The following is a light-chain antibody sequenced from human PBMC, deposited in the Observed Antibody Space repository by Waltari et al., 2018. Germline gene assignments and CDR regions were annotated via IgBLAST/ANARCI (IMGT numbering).Light chain of an antibody. Sequence: DIVMTQSSLSLPVTPGEPASISCRSSQSLLENNGYNYLDWYLQKPGQSPQILIYLGSNRASGVPDRFSGSGSGTDFTLKISRVEAEDAGVYYCMEGLQSVTFGQGTRLEIK. CDR2: LGS. J-gene: IGKJ5*01. CDR1: QSLLENNGYNY. CDR3: MEGLQSVT. V-gene: IGKV2-28*01.